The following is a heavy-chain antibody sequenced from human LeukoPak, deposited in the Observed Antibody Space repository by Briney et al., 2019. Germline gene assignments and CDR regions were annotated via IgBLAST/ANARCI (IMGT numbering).Heavy chain of an antibody. CDR1: GGSVSSGSYY. CDR3: ARGIDTAMVPWEKDYYDSSGYHYFDY. J-gene: IGHJ4*02. CDR2: IYYSGST. Sequence: SETLSLTCTVSGGSVSSGSYYWSWLRQPPGKGLEWIVYIYYSGSTNYTPSLKSRVTISIDTSKNQFSLKLSSVTAADTAVYYCARGIDTAMVPWEKDYYDSSGYHYFDYWGQGTLVTVSS. V-gene: IGHV4-61*01. D-gene: IGHD3-22*01.